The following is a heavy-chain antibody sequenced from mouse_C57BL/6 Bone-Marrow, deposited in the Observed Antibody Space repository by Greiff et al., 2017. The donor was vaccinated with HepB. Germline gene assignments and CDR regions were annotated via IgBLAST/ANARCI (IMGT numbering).Heavy chain of an antibody. J-gene: IGHJ2*01. CDR3: ARGYYGSFDY. Sequence: VQLQQPGAELVKPGASVKLPCKASGYTFTSYWMHWVKQRPGQGLEWIGMIHPNSGSTNYNEKFKSKATLTVDKSSSTAYMQLSSLTSEDYAVYYCARGYYGSFDYWGQGTTLTVSS. V-gene: IGHV1-64*01. D-gene: IGHD1-1*01. CDR2: IHPNSGST. CDR1: GYTFTSYW.